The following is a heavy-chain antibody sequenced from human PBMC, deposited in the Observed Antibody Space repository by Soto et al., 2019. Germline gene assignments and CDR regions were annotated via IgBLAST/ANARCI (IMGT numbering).Heavy chain of an antibody. CDR2: ISSSDSTI. Sequence: GGSLRLSCAASGFTFSSYAMSWVRQAPGKGLEWVSYISSSDSTIYYADSVKGRFTISRDNAKNSLYLQMNSLRAEDTAVYYCATSGVAARHYYDYWGQGTLVTVSS. V-gene: IGHV3-48*04. CDR3: ATSGVAARHYYDY. CDR1: GFTFSSYA. J-gene: IGHJ4*02. D-gene: IGHD6-6*01.